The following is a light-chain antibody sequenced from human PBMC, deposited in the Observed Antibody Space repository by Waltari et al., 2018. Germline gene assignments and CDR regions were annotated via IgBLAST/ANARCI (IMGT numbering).Light chain of an antibody. CDR1: LSVLHSDGESL. CDR2: EVS. V-gene: IGKV2D-29*01. Sequence: EIVLTQTPLSLSVSSGQPASTSCWSSLSVLHSDGESLLDWYQQKPGQPPHLLIYEVSNRLSEVPDRFSGSGSGTDFTLKISRVEAEDVGTYYCVQSIQLPITFGPGTKLDI. CDR3: VQSIQLPIT. J-gene: IGKJ3*01.